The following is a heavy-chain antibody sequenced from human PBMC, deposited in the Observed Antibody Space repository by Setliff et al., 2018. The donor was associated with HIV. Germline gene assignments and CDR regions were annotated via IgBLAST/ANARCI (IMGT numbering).Heavy chain of an antibody. CDR3: ARSSSSWSGWFDP. Sequence: SETLSLTCAVSGDSISSGSYYWSWIRQPAGKGLEWIGRIYTSGTTNYNPSLKSRVTISVDTSKNQFSLKLSSVTAADTAVYYCARSSSSWSGWFDPWGQGTLVTVSS. J-gene: IGHJ5*02. D-gene: IGHD6-13*01. CDR2: IYTSGTT. CDR1: GDSISSGSYY. V-gene: IGHV4-61*02.